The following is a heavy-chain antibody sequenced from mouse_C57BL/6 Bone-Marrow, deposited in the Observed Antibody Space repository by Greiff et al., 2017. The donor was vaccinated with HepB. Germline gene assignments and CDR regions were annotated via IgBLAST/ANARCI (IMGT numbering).Heavy chain of an antibody. Sequence: DVKLVESGGGLVKPGGSLKLSCAASGFTFSDYGMHWVRQAPEKGLEWVAYISSGSSTIYYADTVKGRFTISRDNAKNTLFLQMTSLRSEDTAMYYCARLDYYGSSYVGWYFDVWGTGTTVTVSS. CDR2: ISSGSSTI. V-gene: IGHV5-17*01. CDR1: GFTFSDYG. D-gene: IGHD1-1*01. CDR3: ARLDYYGSSYVGWYFDV. J-gene: IGHJ1*03.